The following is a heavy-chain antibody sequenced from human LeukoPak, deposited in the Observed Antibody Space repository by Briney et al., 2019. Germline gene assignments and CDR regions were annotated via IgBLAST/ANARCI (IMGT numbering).Heavy chain of an antibody. CDR3: ARGVPRYCRSPGRAAAGSGVY. D-gene: IGHD6-13*01. CDR1: GYTFTSYD. Sequence: GASVKVSCKASGYTFTSYDINWVRQATGQGLEWMGWMNPNSGNTGYAQKFQGRVTMTRNTSISTAYMELSSLRSEDTAVYYCARGVPRYCRSPGRAAAGSGVYWGQGTLVTVSS. V-gene: IGHV1-8*01. CDR2: MNPNSGNT. J-gene: IGHJ4*02.